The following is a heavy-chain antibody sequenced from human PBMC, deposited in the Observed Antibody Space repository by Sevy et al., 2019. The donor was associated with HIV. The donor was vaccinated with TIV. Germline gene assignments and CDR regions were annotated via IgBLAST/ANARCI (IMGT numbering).Heavy chain of an antibody. V-gene: IGHV3-33*01. CDR3: ARDCYTPYDFWSGYLYGMDV. CDR2: IWYDGSNK. J-gene: IGHJ6*02. D-gene: IGHD3-3*01. Sequence: GGSLRLSCAASGFTFSSYGMHWVRQAPGKGLEWVAVIWYDGSNKYYADSVKGRFTISRDNSKNTLYLQMNSLRAEDTAVYYCARDCYTPYDFWSGYLYGMDVWGQGTTVTVSS. CDR1: GFTFSSYG.